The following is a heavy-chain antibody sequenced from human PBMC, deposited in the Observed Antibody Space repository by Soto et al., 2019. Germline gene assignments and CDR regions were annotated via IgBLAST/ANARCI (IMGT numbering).Heavy chain of an antibody. CDR1: GYTFTSYG. J-gene: IGHJ3*02. D-gene: IGHD3-22*01. V-gene: IGHV1-18*01. Sequence: ASVKVSCKASGYTFTSYGISWVRQAPGQGLEWMGWISAYNVNTNYAQKLQGRVTMTTDTSTSTAYMELRSLRSDDTAVYYCAIRVITPSDAFDIWGQGTMVTVSS. CDR3: AIRVITPSDAFDI. CDR2: ISAYNVNT.